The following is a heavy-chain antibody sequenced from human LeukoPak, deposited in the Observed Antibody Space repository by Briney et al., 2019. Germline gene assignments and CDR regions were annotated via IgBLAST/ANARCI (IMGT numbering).Heavy chain of an antibody. CDR2: IKSKNVGGTT. V-gene: IGHV3-15*01. Sequence: PGGSLRLTCAASGFTFNNAWMNWVRQAPGKGLEWVGRIKSKNVGGTTDYAAPVKGRFTISRDDSKNTVYLQMNSLKIEDTAVYYCTSHAAFDPWGQGTLVTVSS. CDR3: TSHAAFDP. J-gene: IGHJ5*02. CDR1: GFTFNNAW.